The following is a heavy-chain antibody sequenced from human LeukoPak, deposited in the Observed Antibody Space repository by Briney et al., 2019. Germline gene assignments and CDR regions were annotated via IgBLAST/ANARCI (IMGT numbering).Heavy chain of an antibody. Sequence: PGRSLRLSCTASGFTFGDYAMSWVRQAPGKGLEWVGFIRNKDYGGTTEFAASVRGRFTISRDESKSIAYLQMSGLKTEDTAVYYCTRETGGGIDYWGQGTLVTVSS. D-gene: IGHD4-23*01. CDR2: IRNKDYGGTT. CDR1: GFTFGDYA. V-gene: IGHV3-49*04. J-gene: IGHJ4*02. CDR3: TRETGGGIDY.